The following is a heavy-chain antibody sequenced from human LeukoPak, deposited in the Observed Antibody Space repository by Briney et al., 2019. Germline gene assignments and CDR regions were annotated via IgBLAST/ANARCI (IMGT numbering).Heavy chain of an antibody. V-gene: IGHV4-30-4*08. CDR3: ARAAYGSGSYFRFSGTNWYFDL. D-gene: IGHD3-10*01. J-gene: IGHJ2*01. CDR2: IYYSGST. CDR1: GGSISSGDYY. Sequence: SETLSLTCTVSGGSISSGDYYWSWIRQPPGKGLEWIGYIYYSGSTYYNPSLKSRVTISVDTSKNQFSLKLSSVTAADTAVYYCARAAYGSGSYFRFSGTNWYFDLWGRGTLVTVSS.